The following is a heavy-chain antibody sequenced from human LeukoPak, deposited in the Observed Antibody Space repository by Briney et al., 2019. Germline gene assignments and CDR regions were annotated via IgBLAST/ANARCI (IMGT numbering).Heavy chain of an antibody. CDR1: GDGVSSNSAT. CDR3: AAGTALRGFYYFDY. V-gene: IGHV6-1*01. Sequence: SQTLSLTCAISGDGVSSNSATWNWIRQSPSRGLEWLGRTYYRSKWYNDYAVSVKSRTTINPDTSKNQVSLQLNSVTPEDTAVYYCAAGTALRGFYYFDYWGEGTLVTVSS. J-gene: IGHJ4*02. D-gene: IGHD6-19*01. CDR2: TYYRSKWYN.